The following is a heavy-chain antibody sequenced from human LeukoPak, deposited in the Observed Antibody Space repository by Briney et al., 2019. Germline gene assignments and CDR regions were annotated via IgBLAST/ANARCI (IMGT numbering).Heavy chain of an antibody. CDR1: GGSFSGYY. Sequence: SETLSLTCAVYGGSFSGYYWSWIRQPPGKGLEWIGEINHSGSTNYNPSLKSRVTISVDTSKNQFSLKLSSVTTADTAVYYCARALGYCSGGSCTRGYNWFDPWGQGTLVTV. D-gene: IGHD2-15*01. J-gene: IGHJ5*02. CDR2: INHSGST. CDR3: ARALGYCSGGSCTRGYNWFDP. V-gene: IGHV4-34*01.